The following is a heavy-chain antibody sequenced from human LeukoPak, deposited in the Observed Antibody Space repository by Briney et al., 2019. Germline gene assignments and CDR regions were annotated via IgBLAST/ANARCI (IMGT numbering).Heavy chain of an antibody. D-gene: IGHD2-15*01. Sequence: ASVKVSCKASGYTFTGYYIHWVRQAPGQGLEWMGWINPNSGGTKYTQKFQGRVTMTRDTSISTAYMELSRLRSDDTAVYYCARQVDGNWFDPWGQGTLVTVSS. CDR2: INPNSGGT. CDR3: ARQVDGNWFDP. J-gene: IGHJ5*02. CDR1: GYTFTGYY. V-gene: IGHV1-2*02.